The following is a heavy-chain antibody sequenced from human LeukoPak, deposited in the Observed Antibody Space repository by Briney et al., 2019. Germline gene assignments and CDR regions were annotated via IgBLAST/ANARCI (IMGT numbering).Heavy chain of an antibody. CDR2: IKGDGSER. J-gene: IGHJ4*02. D-gene: IGHD6-6*01. CDR1: GFTFSIYW. V-gene: IGHV3-7*01. CDR3: ARDMIYSSSAFDY. Sequence: GGSLRLSCAASGFTFSIYWMSWVRQAPGKGLEWVATIKGDGSERYYVDSVKGRFTVSRDNAKNSMYLQMNSLRAEDTAVYYCARDMIYSSSAFDYWGQGTLVTVSS.